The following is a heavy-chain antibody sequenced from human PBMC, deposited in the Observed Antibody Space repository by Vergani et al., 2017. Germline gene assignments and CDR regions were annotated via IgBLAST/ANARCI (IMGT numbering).Heavy chain of an antibody. Sequence: QGHLVQSGVEVKKPGASVKVSCKTSGYTFSSYGISTSNGYTNYAQKFQGRVTMTTDTSTSTAYMELRTLRSDDTAVYYCARDRGSGPDYWGQRTLVTVSS. CDR1: GYTFSSYG. J-gene: IGHJ4*02. V-gene: IGHV1-18*04. CDR3: ARDRGSGPDY. CDR2: SNGYT. D-gene: IGHD6-19*01.